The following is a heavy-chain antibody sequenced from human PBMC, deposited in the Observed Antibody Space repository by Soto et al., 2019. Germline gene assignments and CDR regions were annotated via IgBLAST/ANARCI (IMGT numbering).Heavy chain of an antibody. CDR3: ARGPLNPKPTVTTLIRAFDI. D-gene: IGHD4-17*01. V-gene: IGHV4-34*01. J-gene: IGHJ3*02. CDR2: INHSGST. CDR1: GGSFSGYY. Sequence: QVQLQQWGAGLLKPSETLSLTCAVYGGSFSGYYWSWIRQPPGKGLEWIGEINHSGSTNYNPSLKSRVTISVDTSKNQFSLKLSSVTAADTAVYYCARGPLNPKPTVTTLIRAFDIWGQGTMATVSS.